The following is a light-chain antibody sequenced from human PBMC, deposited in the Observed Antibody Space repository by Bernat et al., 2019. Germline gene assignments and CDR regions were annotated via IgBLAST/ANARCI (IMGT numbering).Light chain of an antibody. J-gene: IGLJ1*01. CDR1: SSDVGAYNY. CDR2: AVS. Sequence: HSALTQPASVSGSPGQSITISCNGTSSDVGAYNYVSWHQQHPGKVPKLIIHAVSSRPSGVSNRFFGSKSGNTASLTISGLQAEDEADYHCSSYATSDSYVFGTGTQVTVL. CDR3: SSYATSDSYV. V-gene: IGLV2-14*01.